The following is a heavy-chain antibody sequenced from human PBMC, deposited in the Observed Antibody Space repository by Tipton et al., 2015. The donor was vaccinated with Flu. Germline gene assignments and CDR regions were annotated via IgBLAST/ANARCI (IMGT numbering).Heavy chain of an antibody. CDR3: ARDQGFGGGLSYDYYVLDV. J-gene: IGHJ6*02. Sequence: TLSLTCAVSGGSISTGGAYWTWVRQHPGKGLEWIASIYYSGSTYYNPSLWRRVTISVDTSKNQISLKVNSVTAADTAVYYCARDQGFGGGLSYDYYVLDVWGQGTTVTVSS. CDR2: IYYSGST. V-gene: IGHV4-31*11. D-gene: IGHD3-10*01. CDR1: GGSISTGGAY.